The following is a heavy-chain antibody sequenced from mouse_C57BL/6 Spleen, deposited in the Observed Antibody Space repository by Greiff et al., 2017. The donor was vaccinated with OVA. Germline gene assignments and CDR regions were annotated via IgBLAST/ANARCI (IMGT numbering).Heavy chain of an antibody. CDR1: RYTFTSYG. J-gene: IGHJ2*01. CDR3: ADLLPFDY. CDR2: IYPRSGNT. Sequence: VQLQQSGAELARPGASVKLSCKASRYTFTSYGISWVKQRTGQGLEWIGEIYPRSGNTYYNEKFKGKATLTADKSSSTAYMELRSLTSEDSAVYFCADLLPFDYWGQGTTLTVSS. D-gene: IGHD1-1*01. V-gene: IGHV1-81*01.